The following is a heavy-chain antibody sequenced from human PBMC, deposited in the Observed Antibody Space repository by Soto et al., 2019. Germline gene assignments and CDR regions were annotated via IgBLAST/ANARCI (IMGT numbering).Heavy chain of an antibody. V-gene: IGHV3-73*01. CDR3: IRHELYAVL. Sequence: PGGSLRLSCAASGFIFSGSAMHWVRQASGKGLEWIGHIRSKTYGYATTYAASVKGRFTISRDDSENTAYLQMNSLKTEDTAVYYCIRHELYAVLWGQGTQVTVSS. CDR2: IRSKTYGYAT. CDR1: GFIFSGSA. D-gene: IGHD1-7*01. J-gene: IGHJ4*02.